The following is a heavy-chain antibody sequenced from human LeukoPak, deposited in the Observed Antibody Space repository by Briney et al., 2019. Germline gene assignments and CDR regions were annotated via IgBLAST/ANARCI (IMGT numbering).Heavy chain of an antibody. J-gene: IGHJ5*02. CDR2: FDPEDGET. CDR3: ATAVPAAILWFDP. D-gene: IGHD2-2*02. CDR1: GYTLTELS. V-gene: IGHV1-24*01. Sequence: AASVKVSCKVSGYTLTELSMHWVRQAPGKGLEWMGGFDPEDGETIYAQKFQGRVTMTEDTSTDTAYMELSSLRSEDTAVYYCATAVPAAILWFDPWGQGTLVTVSS.